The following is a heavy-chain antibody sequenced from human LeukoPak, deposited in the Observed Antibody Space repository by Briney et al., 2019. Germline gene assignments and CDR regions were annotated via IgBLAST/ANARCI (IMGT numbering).Heavy chain of an antibody. V-gene: IGHV1-69*04. J-gene: IGHJ4*02. D-gene: IGHD4-17*01. Sequence: SVKVSCKASGGTFSSYAISWVRQAPGQGLEWMGRIIPILGIANYAQKFQGRVTITADKSTSTAYMELSSLRSEDTAVYYCARLPRDSYGDYVGGDYWGQGTLVTVSS. CDR2: IIPILGIA. CDR3: ARLPRDSYGDYVGGDY. CDR1: GGTFSSYA.